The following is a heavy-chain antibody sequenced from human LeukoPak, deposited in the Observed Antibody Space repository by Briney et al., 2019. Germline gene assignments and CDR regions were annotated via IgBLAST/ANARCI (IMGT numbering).Heavy chain of an antibody. CDR1: GYTFTSYG. V-gene: IGHV1-18*01. Sequence: GASVKVSCKASGYTFTSYGISWVRQAPGQGLEWMGWISAYNGNTNYAQKLQGRVTMTTDTSTSTAYMELRSLRSDDTAVYYCAGEPAASYYYYMDVWGKGTTVTVSS. CDR2: ISAYNGNT. CDR3: AGEPAASYYYYMDV. J-gene: IGHJ6*03. D-gene: IGHD2-2*01.